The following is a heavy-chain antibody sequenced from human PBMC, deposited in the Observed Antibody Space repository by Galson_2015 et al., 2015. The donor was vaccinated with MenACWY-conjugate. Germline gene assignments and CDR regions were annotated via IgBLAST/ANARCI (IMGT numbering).Heavy chain of an antibody. J-gene: IGHJ4*02. CDR1: GFTFSSYS. CDR2: ISSSSSTI. Sequence: SLRLSCAASGFTFSSYSMNWVRQAPGKGLEWVSYISSSSSTIYYADSVKGRFTISRDNAKNSLYLQMNSLRAEDTAVYYCARGGRGYSYGLGYWGQGTLVTVSP. CDR3: ARGGRGYSYGLGY. V-gene: IGHV3-48*04. D-gene: IGHD5-18*01.